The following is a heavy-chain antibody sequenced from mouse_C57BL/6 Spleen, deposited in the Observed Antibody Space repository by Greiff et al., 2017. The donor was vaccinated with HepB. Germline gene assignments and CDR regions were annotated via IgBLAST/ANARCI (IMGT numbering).Heavy chain of an antibody. V-gene: IGHV1-82*01. CDR3: AEVRSHWYFDV. D-gene: IGHD1-1*01. CDR1: GYAFSSSW. CDR2: IYPGDGDT. J-gene: IGHJ1*03. Sequence: VQLQQSGPELVKPGASVKISCKASGYAFSSSWMNWVKQRPGKGLEWIGRIYPGDGDTNYNGKFKGKATLTADKSSSTAYMQLSSLTSEDSAVYFCAEVRSHWYFDVWGTGTTVTVSS.